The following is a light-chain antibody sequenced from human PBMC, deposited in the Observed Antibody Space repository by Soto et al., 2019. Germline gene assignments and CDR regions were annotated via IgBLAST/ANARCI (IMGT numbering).Light chain of an antibody. CDR1: QSVSSSY. Sequence: EIVMTHSPATLSVSPCERATLSFSASQSVSSSYLAWYQQKPGQAPRLLIYGASSRATGIPDRFSGSGSGTDFTLTISRLEPEDFAVYYCQQRSNWPGTFGQGTKVDIK. V-gene: IGKV3D-20*02. J-gene: IGKJ1*01. CDR2: GAS. CDR3: QQRSNWPGT.